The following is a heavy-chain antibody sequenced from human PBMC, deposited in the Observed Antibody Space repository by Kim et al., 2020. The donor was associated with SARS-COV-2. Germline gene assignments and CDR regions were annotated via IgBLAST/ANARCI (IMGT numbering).Heavy chain of an antibody. Sequence: GGSLRLSCAASGFTFSSYGMHWVRQAPGKGLEWVAVIWYDGSNKYYTDSVKGRFTISRDNSKNTLYLQMNSLRAEDTAVYYCARDRDYLRWLSPFDPWGQGTLVTVSS. V-gene: IGHV3-33*01. D-gene: IGHD3-10*01. CDR3: ARDRDYLRWLSPFDP. CDR1: GFTFSSYG. CDR2: IWYDGSNK. J-gene: IGHJ5*02.